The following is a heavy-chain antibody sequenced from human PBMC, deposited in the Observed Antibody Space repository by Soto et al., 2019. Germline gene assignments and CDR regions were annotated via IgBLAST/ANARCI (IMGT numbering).Heavy chain of an antibody. D-gene: IGHD6-13*01. CDR2: ISHSGST. Sequence: TLSLSWSVSGGCITRGASSWSWVRQPPGKGLEWIAYISHSGSTYYNPSLKGRVTISVDRSKKQFSLKLTSVTAADTAVYYCVRESAPSGPNYFDTWGPGTLVTVSS. J-gene: IGHJ5*02. CDR3: VRESAPSGPNYFDT. V-gene: IGHV4-30-2*01. CDR1: GGCITRGASS.